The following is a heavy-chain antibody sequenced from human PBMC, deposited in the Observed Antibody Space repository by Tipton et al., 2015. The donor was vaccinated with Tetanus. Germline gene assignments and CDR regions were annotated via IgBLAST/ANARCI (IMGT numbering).Heavy chain of an antibody. CDR2: INHSGSA. J-gene: IGHJ6*02. V-gene: IGHV4-34*01. Sequence: TLSLTCTVSGVSLTDYYWTWIRQPPGKGLEWIGEINHSGSAKYIPSLKSRATISVDTSKNQFSLNLSSVNDADTAVYYCARLILGRSKEVAGIRYYYYYGLDVWGQGPSVTVTS. CDR1: GVSLTDYY. D-gene: IGHD6-19*01. CDR3: ARLILGRSKEVAGIRYYYYYGLDV.